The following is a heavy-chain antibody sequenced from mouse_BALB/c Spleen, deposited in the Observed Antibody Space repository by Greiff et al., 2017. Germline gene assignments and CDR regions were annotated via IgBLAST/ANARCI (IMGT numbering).Heavy chain of an antibody. D-gene: IGHD6-1*01. J-gene: IGHJ2*01. CDR3: ARWAVYFDY. Sequence: DVMLVESGGGLVQPGGSRKLSCAASGFTFSSFGMHWVRQAPEKGLEWVAYISSGSSTIYYADTVKGRFTISRDNPKNTLFLQITSLRSEDTAMYYCARWAVYFDYWGQGTTLTVSS. CDR2: ISSGSSTI. V-gene: IGHV5-17*02. CDR1: GFTFSSFG.